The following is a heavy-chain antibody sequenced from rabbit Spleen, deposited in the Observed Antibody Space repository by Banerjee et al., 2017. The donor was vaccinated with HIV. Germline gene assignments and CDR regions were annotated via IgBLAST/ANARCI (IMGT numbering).Heavy chain of an antibody. Sequence: QSLEESGGDLVKPGTSLTLTCTASGFSFISGYYMCWVRQAPGKGLEWIACIAAGSGGTTYSANWAKGRFTISKTSSTTVTLQMTSLTAADTATYFCARFYAGYGDFGYAAMWGQGTLVTVS. D-gene: IGHD7-1*01. CDR3: ARFYAGYGDFGYAAM. V-gene: IGHV1S40*01. CDR1: GFSFISGYY. CDR2: IAAGSGGTT. J-gene: IGHJ3*01.